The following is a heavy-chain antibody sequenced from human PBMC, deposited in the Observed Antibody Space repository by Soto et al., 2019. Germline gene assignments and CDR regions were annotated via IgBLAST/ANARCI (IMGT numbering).Heavy chain of an antibody. CDR1: GGSFSGYY. Sequence: SETLSLTCAVYGGSFSGYYWSWIRQPPGKGREGIGEINHRGSTNYSPSFKSRVTISVDTSKNHFSLKLNSVTAADTAVYYCARDSTRWFPYYGIDVWGQGTKVT. CDR3: ARDSTRWFPYYGIDV. D-gene: IGHD6-13*01. CDR2: INHRGST. J-gene: IGHJ6*02. V-gene: IGHV4-34*01.